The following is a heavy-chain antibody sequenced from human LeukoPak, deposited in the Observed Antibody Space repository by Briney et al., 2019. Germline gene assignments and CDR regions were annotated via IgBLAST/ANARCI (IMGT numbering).Heavy chain of an antibody. CDR3: ARDRPGNRVFDY. V-gene: IGHV4-39*07. D-gene: IGHD1-14*01. Sequence: SETLSLTCTVSGGSISSSSYYWGWIRQPPGKGLGWIGSIYYSGSTYYNPSLKSRVTISVDTSKNQFSLKLSSVTAADTAVYYCARDRPGNRVFDYWGQGTLVTVSS. CDR1: GGSISSSSYY. J-gene: IGHJ4*02. CDR2: IYYSGST.